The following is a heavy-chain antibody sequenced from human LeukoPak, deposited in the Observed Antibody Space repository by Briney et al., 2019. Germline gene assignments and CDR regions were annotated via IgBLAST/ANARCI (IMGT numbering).Heavy chain of an antibody. CDR1: GFTLSTYW. Sequence: GGSLRLSCAASGFTLSTYWMSWVRQAPGKGLECVANIKRDGSEKYYVDSVKGRFTIFRDDAKSSLYLQMNSLRAEDTAVYFCARVYTGNRWHFDYWGHGTLVTVSS. D-gene: IGHD2-2*02. CDR3: ARVYTGNRWHFDY. V-gene: IGHV3-7*03. J-gene: IGHJ4*01. CDR2: IKRDGSEK.